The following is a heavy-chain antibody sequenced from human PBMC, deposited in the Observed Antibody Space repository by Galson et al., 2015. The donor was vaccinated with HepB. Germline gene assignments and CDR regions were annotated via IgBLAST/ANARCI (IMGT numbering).Heavy chain of an antibody. CDR3: TTEPDDYEDVWLDY. CDR1: GFTFSNAW. V-gene: IGHV3-15*01. Sequence: SLRLSCAASGFTFSNAWMSWVRQAPGKGLEWVGRIKSKTDGGTTDYAAPVKGRFTISRDDSKNTLYLQMNSLKTEDTAVYYCTTEPDDYEDVWLDYWGQGTLVTVSS. CDR2: IKSKTDGGTT. D-gene: IGHD4-17*01. J-gene: IGHJ4*02.